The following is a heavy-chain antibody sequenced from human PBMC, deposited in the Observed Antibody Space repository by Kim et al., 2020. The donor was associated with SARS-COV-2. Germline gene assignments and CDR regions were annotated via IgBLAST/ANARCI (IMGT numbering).Heavy chain of an antibody. CDR3: ARDVVGDGMDV. D-gene: IGHD2-21*01. V-gene: IGHV1-18*01. Sequence: TNYAQKLQGRVTMTTDTSTSTAYMELRSLRSDDTAVYYCARDVVGDGMDVWGQGTTVTVSS. CDR2: T. J-gene: IGHJ6*02.